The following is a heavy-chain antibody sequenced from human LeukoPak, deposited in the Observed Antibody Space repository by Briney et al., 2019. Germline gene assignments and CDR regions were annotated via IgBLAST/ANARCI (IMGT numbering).Heavy chain of an antibody. D-gene: IGHD2-21*01. V-gene: IGHV3-30*02. J-gene: IGHJ4*02. Sequence: GGSLRLSCAASGFTFSSYAMHWVRQAPGKGLEWVAFIRYDGSNKYYADSVKGRFTISRDNSKNTLYLQMNSLRPEDTAVYYCAKAPVTTCSGAYCYPFDYWGQGTLVTVSS. CDR2: IRYDGSNK. CDR3: AKAPVTTCSGAYCYPFDY. CDR1: GFTFSSYA.